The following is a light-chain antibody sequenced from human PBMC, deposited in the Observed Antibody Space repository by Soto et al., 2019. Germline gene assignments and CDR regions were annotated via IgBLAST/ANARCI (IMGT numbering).Light chain of an antibody. CDR1: QSVSSN. V-gene: IGKV3-15*01. CDR2: GAS. Sequence: EIVFIQSKGTLSLSPGERSTLSCRASQSVSSNLAWYQQKPGQAPRLLIYGASTRATGIPARFSGSGSGTEFTLTISSFQSEDFAVHYCQQYNTGLLITFSEGTRLDVK. CDR3: QQYNTGLLIT. J-gene: IGKJ5*01.